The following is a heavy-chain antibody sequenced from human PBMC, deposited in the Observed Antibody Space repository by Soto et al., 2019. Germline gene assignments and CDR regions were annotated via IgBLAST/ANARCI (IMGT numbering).Heavy chain of an antibody. Sequence: GESLKISCKGSGYSFTSYWIGRVRQMPGKGLEWMGIIYPGDSDTRYSPSFQGQVTISADKSISTAYLQWSSLKASDTAMYYCARRGEGYCSGGSCYHYWGQGTLVTVSS. CDR1: GYSFTSYW. D-gene: IGHD2-15*01. CDR2: IYPGDSDT. J-gene: IGHJ4*01. CDR3: ARRGEGYCSGGSCYHY. V-gene: IGHV5-51*01.